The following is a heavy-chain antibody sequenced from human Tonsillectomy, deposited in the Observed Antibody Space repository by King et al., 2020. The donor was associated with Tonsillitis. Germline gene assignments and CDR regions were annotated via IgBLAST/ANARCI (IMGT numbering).Heavy chain of an antibody. V-gene: IGHV3-21*01. D-gene: IGHD5-12*01. CDR2: ISSSNSYI. CDR3: ARAPRGYADYDY. J-gene: IGHJ4*02. Sequence: VQLVQSGGGLVKPGGSLRLSCAASGFTFSTYSMNWVRQAPGKGLEWVSCISSSNSYIYYADSVKGRFTISRDNAKNSLYLQMNSLRAEDTAVYYCARAPRGYADYDYCGQGTLVTVSS. CDR1: GFTFSTYS.